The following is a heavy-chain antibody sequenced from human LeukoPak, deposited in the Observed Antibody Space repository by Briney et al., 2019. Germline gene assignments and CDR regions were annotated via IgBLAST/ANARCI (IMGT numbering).Heavy chain of an antibody. D-gene: IGHD4-17*01. CDR1: GFTFSSYA. V-gene: IGHV3-23*01. CDR3: AISSTVTTLFDY. CDR2: ISGSGGST. Sequence: GGSLRLSCAASGFTFSSYAMSWVRQAPGKGLEWVSAISGSGGSTYYADSVKGRFTISRDNSKNTLYLQMNSLRAEDTAVYYCAISSTVTTLFDYWGQGTLVTVSS. J-gene: IGHJ4*02.